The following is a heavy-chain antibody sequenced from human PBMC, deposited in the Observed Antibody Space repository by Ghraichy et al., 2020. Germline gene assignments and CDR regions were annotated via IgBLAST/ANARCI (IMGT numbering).Heavy chain of an antibody. CDR2: ISGSGGST. CDR3: AKGTRTTVTPEFDY. V-gene: IGHV3-23*01. Sequence: GESLNISCAASGFTFSSYAMSWVRQAPGKGLEWVSAISGSGGSTYYADSVKGRFTISRDNSKNTLYLQMNSLRAEDTAVYYCAKGTRTTVTPEFDYWGQGTLVTVSS. CDR1: GFTFSSYA. D-gene: IGHD4-17*01. J-gene: IGHJ4*02.